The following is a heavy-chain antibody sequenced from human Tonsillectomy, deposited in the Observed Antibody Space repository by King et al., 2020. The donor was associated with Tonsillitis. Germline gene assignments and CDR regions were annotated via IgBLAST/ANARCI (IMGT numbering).Heavy chain of an antibody. V-gene: IGHV2-70*11. Sequence: TLKESGPALVKPTQTLTLTCTFSGFSLSTSGMCVSWIRQPPGKALEWLARIDWDDDKYYNTSLKTSLTISKDTSKNQVVLTMTNMDPVDTATYYCARVTRITMGRLGNYYYMDVWGKGTTVTVSS. CDR2: IDWDDDK. CDR1: GFSLSTSGMC. D-gene: IGHD3-10*01. CDR3: ARVTRITMGRLGNYYYMDV. J-gene: IGHJ6*03.